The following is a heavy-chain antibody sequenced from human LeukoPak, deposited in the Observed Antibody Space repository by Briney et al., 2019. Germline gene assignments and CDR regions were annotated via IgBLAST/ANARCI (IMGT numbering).Heavy chain of an antibody. J-gene: IGHJ4*01. Sequence: PGGSLRRSCAASGFTFSSYAMSWVRQAPGKGLQGVSTISGSGGSTYYADSVKGRFTISRDNSKNTLYLQMNSLRAEDTAVYYCARRPGLERYYFDYWGQGTLVTASS. CDR1: GFTFSSYA. V-gene: IGHV3-23*01. CDR3: ARRPGLERYYFDY. CDR2: ISGSGGST. D-gene: IGHD1-1*01.